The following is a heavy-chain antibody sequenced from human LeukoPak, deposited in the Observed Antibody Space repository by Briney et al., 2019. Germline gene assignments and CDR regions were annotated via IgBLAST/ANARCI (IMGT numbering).Heavy chain of an antibody. Sequence: GGSLRLSCAASGFTFGTYAMTWVRQAPGKGLEWVSVISGSGGSTNYADSVKGRFIISRDNSRNTLFLQMNSLRAEDTAVYYCAKHHYSSSRDYFDYWGQGTLVTVSS. D-gene: IGHD6-13*01. CDR1: GFTFGTYA. CDR3: AKHHYSSSRDYFDY. CDR2: ISGSGGST. V-gene: IGHV3-23*01. J-gene: IGHJ4*02.